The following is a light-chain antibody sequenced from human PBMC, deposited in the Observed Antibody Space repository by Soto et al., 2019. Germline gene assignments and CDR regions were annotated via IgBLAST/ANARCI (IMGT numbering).Light chain of an antibody. V-gene: IGLV2-8*01. J-gene: IGLJ2*01. CDR2: EVS. Sequence: QSVLARPPSASGSRGQSVTISCTGTSSDVGGYNYVSWYQQHPGKAPKLMIYEVSKRPSGVPDRFSGSKSGNTASLTVSGLQAEDEADYYCSSYAGSSVVFGGGTKLTVL. CDR3: SSYAGSSVV. CDR1: SSDVGGYNY.